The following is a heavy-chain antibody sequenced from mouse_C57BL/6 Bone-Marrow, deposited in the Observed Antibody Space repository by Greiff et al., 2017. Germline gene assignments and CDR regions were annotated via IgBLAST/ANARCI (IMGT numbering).Heavy chain of an antibody. CDR1: GYTFTSYC. CDR3: ARPYNSNFNYAMDY. Sequence: VQLQQPGTELVKPGASVKLSCKASGYTFTSYCMHWVKQRPGQGLEWIGNINPSNGGTNYNEKFKCKATLTVDKSSSTAYMQLSSLTSEDSAVDDCARPYNSNFNYAMDYWGQGTTVTVSS. CDR2: INPSNGGT. J-gene: IGHJ4*01. V-gene: IGHV1-53*01. D-gene: IGHD2-5*01.